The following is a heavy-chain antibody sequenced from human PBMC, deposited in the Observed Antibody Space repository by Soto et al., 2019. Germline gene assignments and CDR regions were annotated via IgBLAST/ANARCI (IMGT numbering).Heavy chain of an antibody. D-gene: IGHD6-13*01. J-gene: IGHJ6*03. CDR2: FDPEDGET. CDR1: GYTLTELS. Sequence: ASVKVSCKVSGYTLTELSMHWVRQAPGKGLEWMGGFDPEDGETIYAQKFQGRVTMTENTLYLQMGSLRAEDMALYYCARRGYGSRWPNVYMDVWGKGTTVTVSS. CDR3: ARRGYGSRWPNVYMDV. V-gene: IGHV1-24*01.